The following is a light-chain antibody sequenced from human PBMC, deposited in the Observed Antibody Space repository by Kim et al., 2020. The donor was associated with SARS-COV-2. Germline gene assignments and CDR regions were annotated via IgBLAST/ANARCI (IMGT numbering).Light chain of an antibody. J-gene: IGKJ4*01. CDR1: QSVSSY. V-gene: IGKV3-11*01. Sequence: EIVLTQSPDTLSVSPGERATLSCRASQSVSSYLAWYQQKAGQAPRLLIYDASNRATGIPARFSGSGSGTDFTLTISSLEREDFAVYYCQQSTKRPLTFVGGTKVGIK. CDR3: QQSTKRPLT. CDR2: DAS.